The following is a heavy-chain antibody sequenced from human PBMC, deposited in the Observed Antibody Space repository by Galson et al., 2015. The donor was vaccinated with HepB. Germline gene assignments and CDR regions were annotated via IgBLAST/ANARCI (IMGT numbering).Heavy chain of an antibody. Sequence: QSGAEVKKPGESLKISCTASGYSFTTYWIGWVRQMPGKGLEWMGIIYPGDSDARYNPSFQGQVTISVDKSISTAYLQWSSLRASDTAMYYCVRRASGVSSAGTLDWFDPWGQGTQVTVSS. V-gene: IGHV5-51*01. CDR1: GYSFTTYW. CDR2: IYPGDSDA. J-gene: IGHJ5*02. D-gene: IGHD3-22*01. CDR3: VRRASGVSSAGTLDWFDP.